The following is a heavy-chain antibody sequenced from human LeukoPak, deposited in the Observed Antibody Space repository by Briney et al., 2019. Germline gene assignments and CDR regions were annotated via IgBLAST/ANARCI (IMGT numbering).Heavy chain of an antibody. CDR3: AKDGNYSDSSGYPSYYFDY. CDR1: GFTFSSYG. Sequence: PGGSLRLSCAASGFTFSSYGMHWVRQAPGKGLEWVAVISYDGSNKYYADSVKGRFTISRDNSKNTLYLQMNSLRAEDTAVYYCAKDGNYSDSSGYPSYYFDYWGQGTLVTVSS. J-gene: IGHJ4*02. D-gene: IGHD3-22*01. V-gene: IGHV3-30*18. CDR2: ISYDGSNK.